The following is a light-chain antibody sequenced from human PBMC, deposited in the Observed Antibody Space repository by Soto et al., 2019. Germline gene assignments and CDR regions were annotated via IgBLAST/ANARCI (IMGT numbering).Light chain of an antibody. CDR3: AAWDDSLNGWV. J-gene: IGLJ3*02. V-gene: IGLV1-44*01. CDR1: SSNIGSNT. Sequence: QSVLTQPPSASGTPGQRVTISCSGSSSNIGSNTVNWYQQLPGTAPNLLIYSNNQRPSGFPDRFSGSKSGTSASLASSGLQSEDEADYYCAAWDDSLNGWVFGGATKLTVL. CDR2: SNN.